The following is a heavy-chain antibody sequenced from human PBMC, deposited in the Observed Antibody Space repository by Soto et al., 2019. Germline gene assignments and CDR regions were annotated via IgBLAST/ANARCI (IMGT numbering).Heavy chain of an antibody. CDR3: VARSSGADY. Sequence: EVQVVETGGGLIQPGGSLRLSCAASGFTVSNNYMSWVRQAPGKGLDWVSVIYSAGSTYYADSVKGRFTISRDTSKNTLYLQMNSLSAEDTAIYYGVARSSGADYWGQGTLVTVSS. D-gene: IGHD6-6*01. CDR2: IYSAGST. V-gene: IGHV3-53*02. J-gene: IGHJ4*02. CDR1: GFTVSNNY.